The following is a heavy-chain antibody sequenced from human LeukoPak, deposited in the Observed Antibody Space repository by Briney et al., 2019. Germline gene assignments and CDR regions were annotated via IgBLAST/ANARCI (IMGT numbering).Heavy chain of an antibody. D-gene: IGHD3-22*01. Sequence: GGSLRLSCAASGFTFSSYAMSWVRQAPGKGLEWVSAISGSGGSTYYADSVKGRFTISRDNSKNTLYLQINSLRAEDTAVYYCAKGQTYFFDSSGQYYFDYWGQGTLVTVSS. V-gene: IGHV3-23*01. CDR1: GFTFSSYA. CDR3: AKGQTYFFDSSGQYYFDY. J-gene: IGHJ4*02. CDR2: ISGSGGST.